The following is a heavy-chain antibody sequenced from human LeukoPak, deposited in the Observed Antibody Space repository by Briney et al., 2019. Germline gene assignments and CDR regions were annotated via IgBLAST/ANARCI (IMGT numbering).Heavy chain of an antibody. J-gene: IGHJ5*02. Sequence: SETLSLTCTVSGYSISSGYYWGWIRQSPGKGLEWIGNIYRRGSTHYNPSLKSRVTISMDTSKNQFSLKLSSVTAADTAVYYCARGHRRLELRGGGTFDPWGQGTLVTVSS. CDR3: ARGHRRLELRGGGTFDP. CDR1: GYSISSGYY. V-gene: IGHV4-38-2*02. CDR2: IYRRGST. D-gene: IGHD1-26*01.